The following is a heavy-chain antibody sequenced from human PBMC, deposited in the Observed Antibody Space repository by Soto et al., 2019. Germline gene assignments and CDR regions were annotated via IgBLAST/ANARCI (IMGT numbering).Heavy chain of an antibody. CDR2: INAGNGNT. V-gene: IGHV1-3*01. D-gene: IGHD6-19*01. CDR3: ARLGVEAVAADN. CDR1: GYTFTNYA. J-gene: IGHJ4*02. Sequence: QVQLVQSGAEVRKPGASVKVSCKASGYTFTNYAMHWVRQAPGQGLEWMGWINAGNGNTKYSQKFQGRVTITRDTSASTAYMEVASLRSEDTAVYYGARLGVEAVAADNWGQGTLVTVSS.